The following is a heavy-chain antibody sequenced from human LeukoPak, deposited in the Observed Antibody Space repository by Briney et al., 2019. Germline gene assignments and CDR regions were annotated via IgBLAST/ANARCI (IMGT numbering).Heavy chain of an antibody. J-gene: IGHJ4*02. Sequence: ASVTVSCKASGYTFTIYGISWVRQAPGQGLEWMGWISAYNGNRNYAQKLQGRVTMTTDTSTSTAYMELRSLRSDDTAVYYCARDYPYYYDSSGYYGIDYWGRGTLVTVSS. CDR3: ARDYPYYYDSSGYYGIDY. V-gene: IGHV1-18*01. CDR1: GYTFTIYG. D-gene: IGHD3-22*01. CDR2: ISAYNGNR.